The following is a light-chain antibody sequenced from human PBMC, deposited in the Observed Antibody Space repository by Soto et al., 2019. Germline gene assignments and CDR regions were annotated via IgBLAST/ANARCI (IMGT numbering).Light chain of an antibody. Sequence: EIVLTQSPGTLSLSPGERATLSCRASQSVPGNYLAWLQQKPGQAPRVLIYGVSMRATGIPDRFSGSGSGTDFTLTISRLEPEEFAVYFCQQYTSPPWTLGQGTKVETK. CDR1: QSVPGNY. CDR2: GVS. V-gene: IGKV3-20*01. J-gene: IGKJ1*01. CDR3: QQYTSPPWT.